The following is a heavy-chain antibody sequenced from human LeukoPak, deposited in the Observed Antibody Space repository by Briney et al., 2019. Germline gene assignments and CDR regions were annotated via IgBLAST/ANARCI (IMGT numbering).Heavy chain of an antibody. J-gene: IGHJ6*02. CDR2: SRNKASSYTT. V-gene: IGHV3-72*01. D-gene: IGHD1/OR15-1a*01. CDR1: GFKFSDHY. CDR3: GRIAITANNGMDV. Sequence: PGGSQRLSCAASGFKFSDHYIDWVRQAPGKGLEWVGRSRNKASSYTTEYAASVEGRFTISRDVSESSLYLQMNSLSTEDTAVYYCGRIAITANNGMDVWGQGTTVTVSS.